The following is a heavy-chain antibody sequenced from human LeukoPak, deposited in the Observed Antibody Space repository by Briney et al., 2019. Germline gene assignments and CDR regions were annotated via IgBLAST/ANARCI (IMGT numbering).Heavy chain of an antibody. CDR1: GYTFISHY. CDR2: INPSGGST. V-gene: IGHV1-46*01. J-gene: IGHJ4*02. CDR3: ARDGKAYDY. Sequence: GASVKVSCKASGYTFISHYMHWVRQAPGQGLEWMGTINPSGGSTSYAQKFQGRVTMTRDTSTSTVYMELSSLRSEDTAVYYCARDGKAYDYWGQGTLVTVSS. D-gene: IGHD1-26*01.